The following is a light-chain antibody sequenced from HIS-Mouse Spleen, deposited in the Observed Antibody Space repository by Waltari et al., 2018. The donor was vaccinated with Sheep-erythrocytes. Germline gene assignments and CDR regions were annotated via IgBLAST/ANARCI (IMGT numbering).Light chain of an antibody. CDR3: CSYAGSSTPWV. CDR2: DVS. CDR1: SSDDGGYNY. Sequence: QSALTQPRSVSGSHGQSVTISCTGNSSDDGGYNYVSWYQQHPGKSPKLMIYDVSKRPSGFPDRFSGSKSGNTASLTISVLQAEDDADYYCCSYAGSSTPWVFGGGTKLTVL. J-gene: IGLJ3*02. V-gene: IGLV2-11*01.